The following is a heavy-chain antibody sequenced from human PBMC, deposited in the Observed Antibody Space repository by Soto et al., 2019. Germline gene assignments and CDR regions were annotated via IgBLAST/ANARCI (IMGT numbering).Heavy chain of an antibody. Sequence: EVQLLESGGGLARPGGSLRLSCVASGFTFSDYAMTWVRQAPGKGLEWVATISATGGNIEYTDSLKGRFTISRDNSKNTLYLQLNGLTSDDTAVHYCAKVAGGLGYFDLWGRGNLVTVSS. CDR1: GFTFSDYA. CDR2: ISATGGNI. CDR3: AKVAGGLGYFDL. V-gene: IGHV3-23*01. D-gene: IGHD3-16*01. J-gene: IGHJ2*01.